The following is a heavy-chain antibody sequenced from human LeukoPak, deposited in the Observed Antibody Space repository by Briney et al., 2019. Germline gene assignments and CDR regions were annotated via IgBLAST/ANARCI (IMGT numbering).Heavy chain of an antibody. CDR1: GGSISRYY. CDR2: IYYSGST. CDR3: ARVARYYDSSGYSSLLFDY. D-gene: IGHD3-22*01. V-gene: IGHV4-59*08. Sequence: SETLSLTCSVSGGSISRYYWSWIRQPPGKGLEWIGYIYYSGSTNYNPSLKSRVTVSLDTSKNQFSLKPSSVTAADTAVYYCARVARYYDSSGYSSLLFDYWGQGTLVTVSS. J-gene: IGHJ4*02.